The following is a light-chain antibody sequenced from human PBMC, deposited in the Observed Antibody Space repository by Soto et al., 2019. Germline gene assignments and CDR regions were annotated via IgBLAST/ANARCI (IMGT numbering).Light chain of an antibody. J-gene: IGKJ3*01. V-gene: IGKV3-11*01. CDR1: QSVSSY. Sequence: EIVLTQSPATLSLSPGERATLSCRASQSVSSYLAWYQQKPGQAPRLLIYDASNRATGIPARFSGSGSGTDFSLTISSLEPEDFALYYCQQRSNCPPFTFGPETKVDIK. CDR2: DAS. CDR3: QQRSNCPPFT.